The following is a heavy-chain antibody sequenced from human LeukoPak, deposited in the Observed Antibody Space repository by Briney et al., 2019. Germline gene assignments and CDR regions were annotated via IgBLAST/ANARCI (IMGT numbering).Heavy chain of an antibody. Sequence: GGSLRLSCAASGFTFCSYAMSWVRQAPGKGLEWVSAISGSGGSTYYADSVKGRFTISRDNSKNTLYLQMNSLRAEDTAVYYCAKVVREQQLGLDYWGQGTLVTISS. D-gene: IGHD6-13*01. CDR2: ISGSGGST. CDR1: GFTFCSYA. V-gene: IGHV3-23*01. CDR3: AKVVREQQLGLDY. J-gene: IGHJ4*02.